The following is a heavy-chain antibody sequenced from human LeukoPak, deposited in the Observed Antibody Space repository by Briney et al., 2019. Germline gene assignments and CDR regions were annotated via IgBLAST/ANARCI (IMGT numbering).Heavy chain of an antibody. Sequence: SETLSLTWTVSGGSISSYYWSWVRQPAGKGLEWVGRIYTSGSTKYNPSLKSRVNISGDKSKNQFSLKRSAVTAAGTAVYSFASDCRYCSRGSCYVLDAFDLWGQGTMVTVSS. D-gene: IGHD2-15*01. V-gene: IGHV4-4*07. CDR2: IYTSGST. CDR3: ASDCRYCSRGSCYVLDAFDL. CDR1: GGSISSYY. J-gene: IGHJ3*01.